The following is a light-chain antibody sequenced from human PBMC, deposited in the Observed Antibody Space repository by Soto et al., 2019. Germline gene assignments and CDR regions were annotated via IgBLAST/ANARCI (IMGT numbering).Light chain of an antibody. CDR1: QSVNSN. Sequence: DIVMTQSPATLSVSPGEGATLSCRASQSVNSNVAWYRQKPGQAPRLLIYGASTRATGIPARFSGSGSGTEFTLTISSLQSEDFAVYYCQQYPNWPPYPFGQGTTLEIK. V-gene: IGKV3-15*01. J-gene: IGKJ2*01. CDR3: QQYPNWPPYP. CDR2: GAS.